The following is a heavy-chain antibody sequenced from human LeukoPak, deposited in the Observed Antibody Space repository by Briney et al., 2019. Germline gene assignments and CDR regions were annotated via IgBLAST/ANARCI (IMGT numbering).Heavy chain of an antibody. CDR1: GGSFSGYY. V-gene: IGHV4-34*01. J-gene: IGHJ3*02. CDR3: ASSGYRNDAFDI. Sequence: SETLSLTCAVYGGSFSGYYWSWIRQPPGKGLEWIGEINHSGSTNYNPSLKSRVTISVDTSKNQFSLKLSSVTAADTAVYYCASSGYRNDAFDIWGQGTMVTVSS. D-gene: IGHD3-10*01. CDR2: INHSGST.